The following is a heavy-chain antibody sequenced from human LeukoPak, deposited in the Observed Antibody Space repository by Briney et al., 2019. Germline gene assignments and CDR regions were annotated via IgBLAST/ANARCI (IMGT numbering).Heavy chain of an antibody. D-gene: IGHD2-2*01. CDR1: GGSISSGDYY. J-gene: IGHJ4*02. Sequence: PSQTLSLTCTVSGGSISSGDYYWSWIRQPPGKGLEWIRYIYYSGSTYYNPSLKSRVTISVDTSKNQFSLKLSSVTAADTAVYYCARGDIVVVPAAPYFDYWGQGTLVTVSS. V-gene: IGHV4-30-4*01. CDR2: IYYSGST. CDR3: ARGDIVVVPAAPYFDY.